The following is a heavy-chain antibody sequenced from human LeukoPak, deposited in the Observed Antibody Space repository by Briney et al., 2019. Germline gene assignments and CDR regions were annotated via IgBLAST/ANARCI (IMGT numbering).Heavy chain of an antibody. Sequence: RAASVKVSCKASGLTFSNYGITWVRQAPGQGLEWMGIINPSGGSTNFAQKFQGRVTMTTDTSTITVYMELSSLRSEDTAVYYCARWTTTYLDYWGQGTLVTVSS. CDR2: INPSGGST. D-gene: IGHD4-11*01. CDR1: GLTFSNYG. J-gene: IGHJ4*02. CDR3: ARWTTTYLDY. V-gene: IGHV1-46*01.